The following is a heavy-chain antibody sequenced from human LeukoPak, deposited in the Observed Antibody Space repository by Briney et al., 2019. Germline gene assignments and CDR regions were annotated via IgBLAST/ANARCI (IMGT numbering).Heavy chain of an antibody. CDR2: IYYSGSP. J-gene: IGHJ4*02. V-gene: IGHV4-59*01. CDR1: DGSFSSYF. CDR3: ARGSMITMVRGVIPRRPPGGY. D-gene: IGHD3-10*01. Sequence: PSETLSLTCTVSDGSFSSYFWSWIRQPPGKGLEWIGSIYYSGSPNYNPSLKSRVTISRDTSKNHFSLKLSSVTAADTAVYYCARGSMITMVRGVIPRRPPGGYWGQGALVTVSS.